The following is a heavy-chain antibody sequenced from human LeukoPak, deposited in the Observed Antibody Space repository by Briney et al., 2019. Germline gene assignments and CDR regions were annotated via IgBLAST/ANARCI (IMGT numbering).Heavy chain of an antibody. Sequence: GGSLRLSWAAAGFTVSSYWMHWVRQAPGKGLVWVSRINSDGRSTSYADSVKGRFTISRDNTTPTMYLQMPRLRPADTAVYYCASALGYWSQGTLVTASS. CDR3: ASALGY. V-gene: IGHV3-74*01. CDR2: INSDGRST. J-gene: IGHJ4*02. CDR1: GFTVSSYW.